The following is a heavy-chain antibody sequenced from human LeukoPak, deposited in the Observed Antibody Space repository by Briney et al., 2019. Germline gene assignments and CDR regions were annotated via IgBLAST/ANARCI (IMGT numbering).Heavy chain of an antibody. V-gene: IGHV1-3*01. Sequence: ASVKVSCKASGYTFAKYAIHWVRQAPGQRLEWMGWINAGNGDTRYSQKLQGRVTMTTDTSTSTAYMELRSLRSDDTAVYYCARVPQYNWNCDVWGQGTTVTVSS. D-gene: IGHD1-7*01. CDR3: ARVPQYNWNCDV. CDR2: INAGNGDT. CDR1: GYTFAKYA. J-gene: IGHJ6*02.